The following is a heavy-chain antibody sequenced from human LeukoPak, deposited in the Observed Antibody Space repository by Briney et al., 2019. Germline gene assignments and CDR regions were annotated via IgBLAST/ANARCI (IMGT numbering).Heavy chain of an antibody. V-gene: IGHV1-69*04. CDR3: ARGGYGCSSTSCYNFRFDY. Sequence: GASVKVSCKASGGTFSSYAISWVRQAPGQGLEWMGRIIPILGIANYAQKFQGRVTITADESTSTAYMELSSLRSEDTAVYYCARGGYGCSSTSCYNFRFDYWGQGTLVTVSS. D-gene: IGHD2-2*01. CDR1: GGTFSSYA. J-gene: IGHJ4*02. CDR2: IIPILGIA.